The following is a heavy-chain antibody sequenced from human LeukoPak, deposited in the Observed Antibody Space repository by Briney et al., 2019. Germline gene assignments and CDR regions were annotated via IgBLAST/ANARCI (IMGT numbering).Heavy chain of an antibody. D-gene: IGHD3-10*01. Sequence: GESLRISCQGFGYSFSNYWITWVRQLPGKGLEWMGRIDHRDSQTNYSPSFQGHITISSDSSITTAYLEWSSLTVSDTATYYCARYGSGPDSWGQGTLVIVSS. J-gene: IGHJ4*02. CDR2: IDHRDSQT. CDR3: ARYGSGPDS. V-gene: IGHV5-10-1*01. CDR1: GYSFSNYW.